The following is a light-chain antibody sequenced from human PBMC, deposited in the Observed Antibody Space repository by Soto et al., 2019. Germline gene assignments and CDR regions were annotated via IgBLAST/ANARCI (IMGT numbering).Light chain of an antibody. V-gene: IGLV2-14*03. J-gene: IGLJ2*01. CDR1: SSDVGGYNY. CDR3: NSYTSSSTVV. Sequence: QSALTQPASVSGSPGQSITIFCTGTSSDVGGYNYVSWYQHHPGKAPKLMIYDVSNRPSGVSDRFSGSKSGNTASLTISGLQAEDEADYYCNSYTSSSTVVFGGGTKLTVL. CDR2: DVS.